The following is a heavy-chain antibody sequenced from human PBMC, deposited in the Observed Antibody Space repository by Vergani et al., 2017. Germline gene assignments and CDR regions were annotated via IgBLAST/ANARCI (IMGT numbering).Heavy chain of an antibody. D-gene: IGHD2-15*01. J-gene: IGHJ5*02. CDR2: INAGNGNT. CDR1: GYTFTSYA. V-gene: IGHV1-3*01. CDR3: ARDGGSRPPDNWFDP. Sequence: QVQLVQSGAEVKKPGASVKVSCKASGYTFTSYAMHWVRQAPGQRLEWMGWINAGNGNTKYSQKFQGRVTITRDTSASTAYMELSSLRSDDTAVYYCARDGGSRPPDNWFDPWGQGTLVTVSS.